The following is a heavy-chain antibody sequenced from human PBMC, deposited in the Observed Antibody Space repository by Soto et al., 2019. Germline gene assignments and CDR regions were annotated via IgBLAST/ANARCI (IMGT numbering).Heavy chain of an antibody. D-gene: IGHD1-26*01. CDR3: ARVAGLGYYYYGMGV. CDR2: NNPNSGGT. CDR1: GYTFTGYY. J-gene: IGHJ6*02. V-gene: IGHV1-2*04. Sequence: QVQLVQSGAEVKKPGASVKVSCKASGYTFTGYYMHWVRQAPGQGLEWMGWNNPNSGGTNYAQKFQGWVTMTRDTSISTAYMELSRLRSDDTAVYYCARVAGLGYYYYGMGVWGQGTTVTVSS.